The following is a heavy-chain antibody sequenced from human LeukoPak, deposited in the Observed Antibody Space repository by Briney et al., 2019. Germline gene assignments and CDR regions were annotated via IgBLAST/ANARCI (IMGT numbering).Heavy chain of an antibody. Sequence: PSETLSLTCTVSGGSISSSSYYWGWIRQPPGKGLEWIVSIYYSGSTYYNPSLKSRVTISVDTSKNQFTLKVRSVTAADTGVYFCTRKGLRPLEWLSEYFFDYWGQGTLVSVAS. CDR2: IYYSGST. CDR1: GGSISSSSYY. J-gene: IGHJ4*02. CDR3: TRKGLRPLEWLSEYFFDY. V-gene: IGHV4-39*06. D-gene: IGHD3-3*01.